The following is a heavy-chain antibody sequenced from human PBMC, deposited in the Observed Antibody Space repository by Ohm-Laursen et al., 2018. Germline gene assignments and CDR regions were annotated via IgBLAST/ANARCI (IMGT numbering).Heavy chain of an antibody. J-gene: IGHJ5*02. D-gene: IGHD3-16*01. V-gene: IGHV3-7*01. Sequence: GSLRLSCTASGFSISSYWMSWVRQVAGKGLEFVANINPDANERSYVDSVKGRFTISRDNAKNSLYLQMNSLRADDTAVYYCARGAYASWGQGTLVTVSS. CDR3: ARGAYAS. CDR2: INPDANER. CDR1: GFSISSYW.